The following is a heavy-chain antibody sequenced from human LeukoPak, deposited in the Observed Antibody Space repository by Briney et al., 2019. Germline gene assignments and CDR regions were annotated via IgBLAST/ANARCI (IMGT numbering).Heavy chain of an antibody. D-gene: IGHD3-22*01. CDR1: GGSISGYY. V-gene: IGHV4-59*01. CDR2: INYSGST. J-gene: IGHJ4*02. CDR3: AREYSSSEY. Sequence: PPETLSLTCTVSGGSISGYYWHWIRQPPGMGLEWIGYINYSGSTDYNPSLKSRVTISVDTSKNQFSLNLRSVTAADTAVYYCAREYSSSEYWGQGILVTVSS.